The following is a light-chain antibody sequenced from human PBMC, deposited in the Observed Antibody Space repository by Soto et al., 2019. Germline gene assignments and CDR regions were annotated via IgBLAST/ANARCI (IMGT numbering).Light chain of an antibody. CDR2: DAS. CDR1: QRIGDY. J-gene: IGKJ5*01. CDR3: QQRYVWPIT. V-gene: IGKV3-11*01. Sequence: DIVLTQSPATLSLSPGERATLSCRASQRIGDYLAWYQQRPGQAPRLLIYDASNRAAGTPARFSGSGSGSDYTLTISSLQPDDFAVYYCQQRYVWPITFGHGTRLDIK.